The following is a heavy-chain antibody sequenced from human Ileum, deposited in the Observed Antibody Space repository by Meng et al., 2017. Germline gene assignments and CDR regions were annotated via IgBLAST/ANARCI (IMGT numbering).Heavy chain of an antibody. CDR3: AIPDCSSTSCYAGY. CDR2: IIPIFGTA. J-gene: IGHJ4*02. V-gene: IGHV1-69*06. D-gene: IGHD2-2*01. Sequence: VESWEEVKRRCPSVKVALKASGGTFSSYAISWVRQAHGQGLGWMRGIIPIFGTANYAQKFQGRVTITADKATSTAYMELSSLRSEDTAVYYCAIPDCSSTSCYAGYWGQGTLVTVSS. CDR1: GGTFSSYA.